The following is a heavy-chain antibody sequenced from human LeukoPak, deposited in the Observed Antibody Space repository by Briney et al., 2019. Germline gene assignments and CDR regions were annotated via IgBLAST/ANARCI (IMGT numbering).Heavy chain of an antibody. CDR2: IYYSGST. Sequence: SETLSLTCTVPGGSISSYYWSWIRQPPGKGLEWIGYIYYSGSTNYNPSLKSRVTISVDTSKDQFSLKLSSVTAADTAVYYCASTMGGYYFDYWGQGTLVTVSS. CDR1: GGSISSYY. V-gene: IGHV4-59*01. J-gene: IGHJ4*02. CDR3: ASTMGGYYFDY. D-gene: IGHD1-26*01.